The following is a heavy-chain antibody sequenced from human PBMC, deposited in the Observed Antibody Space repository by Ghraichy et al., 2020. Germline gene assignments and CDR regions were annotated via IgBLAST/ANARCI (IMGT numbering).Heavy chain of an antibody. CDR3: ASCGGDCKGWFDP. D-gene: IGHD2-21*02. CDR1: GGSFSGYY. Sequence: SETLSLTCAVYGGSFSGYYWSWIRQPPGKGLEWIGEINHSGSTNYNPSLKSRVTISVDTSKNQFSLKLSSVTAADTAVYYCASCGGDCKGWFDPWGQGTLVTVSS. CDR2: INHSGST. V-gene: IGHV4-34*01. J-gene: IGHJ5*02.